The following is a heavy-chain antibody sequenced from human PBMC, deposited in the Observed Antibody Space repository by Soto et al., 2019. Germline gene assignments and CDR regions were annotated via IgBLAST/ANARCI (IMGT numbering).Heavy chain of an antibody. J-gene: IGHJ6*02. CDR3: ARLLVGATPQQHLYGMDV. CDR2: IDPSDSYT. CDR1: VYSFTSYW. V-gene: IGHV5-10-1*01. D-gene: IGHD1-26*01. Sequence: PGESLKISCKGSVYSFTSYWISWVRQMPGKGLEWMGRIDPSDSYTNYSPSFQGHVTISADKSISTAYLQWSSLKASDTAMYYCARLLVGATPQQHLYGMDVWGQGTTVTVSS.